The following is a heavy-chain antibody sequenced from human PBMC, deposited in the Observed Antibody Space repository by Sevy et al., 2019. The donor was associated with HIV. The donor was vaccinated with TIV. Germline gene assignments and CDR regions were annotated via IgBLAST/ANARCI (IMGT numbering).Heavy chain of an antibody. D-gene: IGHD3-3*01. CDR1: GYTFTSYY. V-gene: IGHV1-46*01. J-gene: IGHJ4*02. CDR3: ARDVLPRGITIFGVAHIGGMDY. CDR2: INPSGGST. Sequence: ASVKVSCKASGYTFTSYYMHWVRQAPGQGLEWMGIINPSGGSTSYAQKFQGRVTMTRDTSTRTVYMELSSLRSEDTAVYYCARDVLPRGITIFGVAHIGGMDYWGQGTLVTVSS.